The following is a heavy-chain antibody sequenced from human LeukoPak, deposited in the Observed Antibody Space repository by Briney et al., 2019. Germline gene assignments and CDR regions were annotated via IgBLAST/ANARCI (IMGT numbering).Heavy chain of an antibody. CDR2: INSDGSST. CDR3: ARHATGDPFDY. Sequence: GGSLRLSCAASGFTFSSYWMHWVRQAPGKGLVWVSRINSDGSSTNYADSVKGRFTISRDNAKNTLYLQMNSLRAEDTAVYYCARHATGDPFDYWGQGTLVTASS. CDR1: GFTFSSYW. J-gene: IGHJ4*02. V-gene: IGHV3-74*01.